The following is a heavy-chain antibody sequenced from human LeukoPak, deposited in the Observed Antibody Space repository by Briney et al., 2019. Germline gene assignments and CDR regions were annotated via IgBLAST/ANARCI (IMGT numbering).Heavy chain of an antibody. CDR3: ARDRLLPTSPMDV. Sequence: GASVKVSCKASGYTLTGYYMHWVRQAPGQGLEWMGWINPNSGGTNYAQKFQGRVTMTRDTSISTAYMELSRLRSDDTAVYYCARDRLLPTSPMDVWGQGTTVTVSS. J-gene: IGHJ6*02. V-gene: IGHV1-2*02. D-gene: IGHD2-15*01. CDR2: INPNSGGT. CDR1: GYTLTGYY.